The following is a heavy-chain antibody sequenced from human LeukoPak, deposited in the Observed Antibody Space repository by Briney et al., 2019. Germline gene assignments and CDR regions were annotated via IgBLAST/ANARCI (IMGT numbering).Heavy chain of an antibody. D-gene: IGHD5-18*01. J-gene: IGHJ4*02. Sequence: GGSLRLSCAASGFTFSSYAMSWVRQAPGKGLEWVSGISGSGGSTYYADSVKGRFTISRDNSKNTLYLQMNSLRAEDTAVYYCAKDHTAMIEYYFDYWGQGTLVTVSS. CDR1: GFTFSSYA. CDR3: AKDHTAMIEYYFDY. CDR2: ISGSGGST. V-gene: IGHV3-23*01.